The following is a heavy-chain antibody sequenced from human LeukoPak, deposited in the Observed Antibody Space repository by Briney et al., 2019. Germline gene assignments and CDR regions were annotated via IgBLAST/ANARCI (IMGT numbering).Heavy chain of an antibody. D-gene: IGHD3-22*01. CDR2: ISSSGSTI. J-gene: IGHJ4*02. CDR3: ARAYLYYYDSSGYIARSSDY. CDR1: GFTFSDYY. V-gene: IGHV3-11*04. Sequence: GGSLRLSCAASGFTFSDYYMSWIRQAPGKGLEWVSYISSSGSTIYYADSVKGRFTISRDNAKNSLYLQMNSLRAEDTAVYYCARAYLYYYDSSGYIARSSDYWGQGTLVTVSS.